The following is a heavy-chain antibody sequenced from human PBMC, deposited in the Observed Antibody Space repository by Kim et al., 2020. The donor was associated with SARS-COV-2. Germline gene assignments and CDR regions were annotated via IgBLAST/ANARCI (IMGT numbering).Heavy chain of an antibody. D-gene: IGHD3-3*01. V-gene: IGHV4-34*01. Sequence: SETLSLTCAVYGGSFSGYYWSWIRQPPGKGLEWIGEINHSGSTNYNPSLKSRVTISVDTSKNQFSLKLSSVTAADTAVYYCARAGGIWSGYLNWGQGTLVTVSS. CDR1: GGSFSGYY. CDR3: ARAGGIWSGYLN. J-gene: IGHJ4*02. CDR2: INHSGST.